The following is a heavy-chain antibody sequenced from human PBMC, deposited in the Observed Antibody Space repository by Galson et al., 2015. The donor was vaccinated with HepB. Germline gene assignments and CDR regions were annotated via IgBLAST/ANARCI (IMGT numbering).Heavy chain of an antibody. J-gene: IGHJ3*02. CDR3: ARERLYGSAPWGNAFDI. CDR2: ISSSSSYI. CDR1: GFTFSSYS. Sequence: SLRLSCAASGFTFSSYSMNWVRQAPGKGLEWVSSISSSSSYIYYADSVKGRFTISRDNAKNSLYLQMNSLRAEDTAVYYCARERLYGSAPWGNAFDIWGQGTMVTVSS. D-gene: IGHD3-10*01. V-gene: IGHV3-21*01.